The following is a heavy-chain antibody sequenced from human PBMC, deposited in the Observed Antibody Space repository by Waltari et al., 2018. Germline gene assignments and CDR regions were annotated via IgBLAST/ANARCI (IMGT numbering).Heavy chain of an antibody. V-gene: IGHV4-34*01. CDR3: ARGSGGGNANWFDP. J-gene: IGHJ5*02. CDR2: INHSGST. Sequence: QVQLQQWGAGLLKPSETLSLTCTVYGGSFSGYYWSWTRQPPGKGLEWIGEINHSGSTNYNPSLKSRVTISVDTSKNQFSLKLSSVTAADTAVYYCARGSGGGNANWFDPWGQGTLVTVSS. CDR1: GGSFSGYY. D-gene: IGHD2-15*01.